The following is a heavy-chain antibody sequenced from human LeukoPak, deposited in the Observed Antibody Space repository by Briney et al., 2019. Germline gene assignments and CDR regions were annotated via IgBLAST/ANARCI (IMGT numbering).Heavy chain of an antibody. V-gene: IGHV4-38-2*02. J-gene: IGHJ4*02. CDR1: GYSISSGYY. D-gene: IGHD3-9*01. CDR2: IYHSGST. Sequence: SETLSLTCTVSGYSISSGYYWGWIRQPPGKGLEWIGSIYHSGSTYYNPSLKSRVTISVDTSKNQFSLKLSSVTAADTAVYYCARDQYYYDILTGYYRYFDYWGQGTLVTVSS. CDR3: ARDQYYYDILTGYYRYFDY.